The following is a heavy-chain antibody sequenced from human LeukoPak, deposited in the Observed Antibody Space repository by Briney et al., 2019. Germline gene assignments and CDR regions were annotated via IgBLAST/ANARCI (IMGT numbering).Heavy chain of an antibody. Sequence: QAGGSLKLSCAAPGFTFSSHWMNWVRQAPGKGLEWVANIREDGTEIYYMDSVKGRFTISRDNAKNSLYLQMNSLRAEDTAVYYCARGVYSIDYWGQGTLVTVSS. CDR1: GFTFSSHW. CDR2: IREDGTEI. CDR3: ARGVYSIDY. D-gene: IGHD2-15*01. V-gene: IGHV3-7*01. J-gene: IGHJ4*02.